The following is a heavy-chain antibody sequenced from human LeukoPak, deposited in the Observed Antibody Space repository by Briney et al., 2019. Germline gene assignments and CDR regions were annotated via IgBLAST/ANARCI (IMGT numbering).Heavy chain of an antibody. CDR2: INPSGGST. Sequence: GASVKVSCKASGYTFTSYYMHWVRQAPGQGLEWMGIINPSGGSTSYAQKFQGRVTMTRDMSTSTVYMELGSLRSEDTAVYYCARAPLHLSKYCSGGSCYVHFDYWGQGTLVTVSS. D-gene: IGHD2-15*01. CDR1: GYTFTSYY. CDR3: ARAPLHLSKYCSGGSCYVHFDY. J-gene: IGHJ4*02. V-gene: IGHV1-46*01.